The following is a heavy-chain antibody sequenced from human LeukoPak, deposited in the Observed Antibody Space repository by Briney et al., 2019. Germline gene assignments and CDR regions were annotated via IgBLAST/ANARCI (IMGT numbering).Heavy chain of an antibody. CDR1: GFTFSSYW. J-gene: IGHJ4*02. CDR3: AKNSGSTAL. CDR2: IKEDGSEK. V-gene: IGHV3-7*02. Sequence: GGSLRLSCAASGFTFSSYWMSWVRQAPGKGLEWVANIKEDGSEKYYVDSVKGRFTISRDNSKNTLYLQMNSLRAEDTAMYYCAKNSGSTALWGQGTLVTVSS. D-gene: IGHD1-26*01.